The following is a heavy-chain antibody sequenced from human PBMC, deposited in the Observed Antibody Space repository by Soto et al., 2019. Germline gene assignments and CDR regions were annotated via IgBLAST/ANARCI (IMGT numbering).Heavy chain of an antibody. CDR1: GFTFTNFA. CDR3: ARVKCSTGCSPNWFDP. Sequence: EVQLLESGGGLVQPGGSLRLSCAASGFTFTNFAMSWVRQAPGKGLEWVATISGGVGVNTFYAESVKGRFTISRDNAKNTLNLQMNSLRAEDTAVYYCARVKCSTGCSPNWFDPWGQGTLLTVSS. V-gene: IGHV3-23*01. J-gene: IGHJ5*02. D-gene: IGHD2-2*01. CDR2: ISGGVGVNT.